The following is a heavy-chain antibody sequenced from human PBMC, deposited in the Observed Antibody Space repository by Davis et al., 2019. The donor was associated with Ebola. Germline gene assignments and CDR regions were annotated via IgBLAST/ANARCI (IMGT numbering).Heavy chain of an antibody. CDR2: ISAYNGNT. CDR1: GGTFSSYA. D-gene: IGHD2-2*01. J-gene: IGHJ3*02. Sequence: ASVKVSCKASGGTFSSYAISWVRQAPGQGLEWMGWISAYNGNTNYAQKLQGRVTMTTDTSTSTAYMELRSLRSDDTAVYYCARDSGTSSAFDIWGQGTMVTVSS. CDR3: ARDSGTSSAFDI. V-gene: IGHV1-18*01.